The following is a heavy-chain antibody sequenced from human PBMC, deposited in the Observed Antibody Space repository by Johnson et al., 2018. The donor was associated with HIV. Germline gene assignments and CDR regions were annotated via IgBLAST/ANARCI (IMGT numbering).Heavy chain of an antibody. D-gene: IGHD3-3*01. CDR1: GLNVSSTY. CDR2: IWYDGSQK. CDR3: AKGGPLFVDAFDI. Sequence: QVHLVESGGGLIQPGGSLRLSCAASGLNVSSTYMSWVRQAPGKGLEWVSVIWYDGSQKYYTDSVKGRFTISRDNAKNSLYLQMNSLRAEDTAVYYCAKGGPLFVDAFDIWGLGTMVTVSS. J-gene: IGHJ3*02. V-gene: IGHV3-33*03.